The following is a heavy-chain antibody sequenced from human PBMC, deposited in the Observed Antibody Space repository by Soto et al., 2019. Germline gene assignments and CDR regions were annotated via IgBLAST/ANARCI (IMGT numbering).Heavy chain of an antibody. V-gene: IGHV3-30*18. CDR1: GFTFSSYG. J-gene: IGHJ4*02. D-gene: IGHD4-17*01. CDR2: ISYDGSNK. CDR3: AKDRWTTVTPDY. Sequence: GGSLRLSCAASGFTFSSYGMHWVRQAPGKGLEWVAVISYDGSNKYYADSVKGRFTISRDNSKNTLYLQMNSLRAEDTAVYYCAKDRWTTVTPDYWGQGTLVTVSS.